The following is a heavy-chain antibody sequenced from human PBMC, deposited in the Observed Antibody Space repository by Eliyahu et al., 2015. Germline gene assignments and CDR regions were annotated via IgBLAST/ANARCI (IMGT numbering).Heavy chain of an antibody. Sequence: QVTLKESGPVLVKPTETLTLTCTVSGFSLSSDRMGVSWIRQPPGKALEWLAHIFSNDEKSYSTSLKNRLTISKDTSGRQVFLTMTNMGPVDTATYFCARDIGTVNEAFDIWGQGTMVTVSS. CDR3: ARDIGTVNEAFDI. CDR1: GFSLSSDRMG. V-gene: IGHV2-26*01. CDR2: IFSNDEK. J-gene: IGHJ3*02.